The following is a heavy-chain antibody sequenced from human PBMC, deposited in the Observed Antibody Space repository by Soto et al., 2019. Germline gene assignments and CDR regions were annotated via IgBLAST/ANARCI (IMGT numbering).Heavy chain of an antibody. Sequence: QVRLEQWGAGLLKTSETLSLTCAIYGASLGGFHWTWLRQAPGKGLEWIGELIHGGSTNYNPSLKSRVSFSLDTSKNQFSLHLMSVTAADTAVYYCARSPLGYDYVRQTWREVGDSFDIWGRGTMVTVSS. J-gene: IGHJ3*02. D-gene: IGHD3-16*01. CDR2: LIHGGST. CDR3: ARSPLGYDYVRQTWREVGDSFDI. V-gene: IGHV4-34*12. CDR1: GASLGGFH.